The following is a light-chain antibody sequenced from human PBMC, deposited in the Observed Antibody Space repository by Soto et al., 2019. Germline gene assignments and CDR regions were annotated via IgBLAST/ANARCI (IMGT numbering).Light chain of an antibody. J-gene: IGKJ1*01. Sequence: EIVMTQSPATLSVSPGERATLSCRASQSVSSNLAWYQQKPGQAPRLLIYGTSTRATGIPARFSGSGSWTEFTFTISSLQSEDFAVYYFQQYNDRPPWTFGQGTKVESK. V-gene: IGKV3-15*01. CDR1: QSVSSN. CDR2: GTS. CDR3: QQYNDRPPWT.